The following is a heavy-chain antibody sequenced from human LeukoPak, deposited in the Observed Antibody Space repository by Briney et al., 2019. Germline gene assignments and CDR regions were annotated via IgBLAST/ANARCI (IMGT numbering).Heavy chain of an antibody. V-gene: IGHV2-5*02. CDR2: LNWDDQK. CDR1: GFSLTTGGVG. D-gene: IGHD3-22*01. J-gene: IGHJ5*02. Sequence: SGPTLVKPTQTLTLTCTFSGFSLTTGGVGVGWIRQPPGKALGWLALLNWDDQKVYSPSLKSRLTITNDTSKNQVVLTMTNVNPVDTATYYCAHRRDSSGYQYRWWFHPWGQGTLVTVSS. CDR3: AHRRDSSGYQYRWWFHP.